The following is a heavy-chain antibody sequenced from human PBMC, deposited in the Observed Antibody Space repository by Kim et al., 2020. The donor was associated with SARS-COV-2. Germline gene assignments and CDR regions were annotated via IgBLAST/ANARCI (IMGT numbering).Heavy chain of an antibody. J-gene: IGHJ4*02. D-gene: IGHD3-9*01. V-gene: IGHV1-3*01. Sequence: KYSQKFQGRVTITRDTAASTAYMELRSLRSEDTAVYYCARDYDILTGYDYWGQGTLVTVSS. CDR3: ARDYDILTGYDY.